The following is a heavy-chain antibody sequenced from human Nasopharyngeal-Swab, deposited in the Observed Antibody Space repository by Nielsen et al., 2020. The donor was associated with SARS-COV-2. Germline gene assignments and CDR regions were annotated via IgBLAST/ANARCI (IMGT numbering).Heavy chain of an antibody. CDR1: GFTFSSYS. CDR2: ISSSSSYI. CDR3: ARDPGIAAAGTFDY. V-gene: IGHV3-21*01. Sequence: GGSLRLSCAASGFTFSSYSMNWVRQAPGKGLEWVSSISSSSSYIYYADSVKGRFTISRDNAKNSLYLQMNSLRAEDTAVYYCARDPGIAAAGTFDYWGQGTLVTVS. D-gene: IGHD6-13*01. J-gene: IGHJ4*02.